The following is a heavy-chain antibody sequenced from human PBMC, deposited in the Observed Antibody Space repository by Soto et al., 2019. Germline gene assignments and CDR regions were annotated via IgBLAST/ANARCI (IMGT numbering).Heavy chain of an antibody. V-gene: IGHV4-4*07. CDR3: VRDGTKTLRDWLDP. CDR1: GASISGFY. J-gene: IGHJ5*02. D-gene: IGHD1-1*01. CDR2: IYATGTT. Sequence: PSETLSLTCTVSGASISGFYWSWIRKSAGKGLEWIGRIYATGTTDYNPSLKSRVMMSVDTSKKQFSLKLRSVTAADTAVYYCVRDGTKTLRDWLDPCGKGISVTVSS.